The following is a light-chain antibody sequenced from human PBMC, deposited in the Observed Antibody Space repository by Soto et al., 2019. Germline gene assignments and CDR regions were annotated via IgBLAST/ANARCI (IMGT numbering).Light chain of an antibody. Sequence: QSALTQPPSASGSPGQSVTISCTGTSSDVGVYNYVSWYQQHPGKAPKLMIYEVSKRRSGVPDRFSGSKSGNTASLTASGLQAEDEAHYYCSSFAGNNNLVFGGGTKLTLL. CDR3: SSFAGNNNLV. V-gene: IGLV2-8*01. CDR2: EVS. CDR1: SSDVGVYNY. J-gene: IGLJ2*01.